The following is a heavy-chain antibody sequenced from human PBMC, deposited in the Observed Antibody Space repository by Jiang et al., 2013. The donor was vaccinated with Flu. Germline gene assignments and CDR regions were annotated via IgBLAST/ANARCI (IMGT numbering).Heavy chain of an antibody. CDR1: GGSISSGSYY. V-gene: IGHV4-61*02. CDR2: IYISGST. CDR3: ARQYGLRDKD. J-gene: IGHJ4*02. Sequence: GLVKPSQTLSLTCTVSGGSISSGSYYWSWIRQPAGKGLEWIGRIYISGSTNYNPSLKSRVTISLDTSKNQFSLKLSSVTAADTAVYYCARQYGLRDKDWGQGTLVTVSS. D-gene: IGHD4-17*01.